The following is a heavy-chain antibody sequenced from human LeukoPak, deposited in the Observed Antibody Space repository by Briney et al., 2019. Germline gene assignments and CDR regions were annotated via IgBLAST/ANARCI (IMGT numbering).Heavy chain of an antibody. CDR2: ISDDGSNK. Sequence: GSLRLSCAASGFSFSSYAKHWVRQAPGKGLEWVAVISDDGSNKYYADSVKGRFTISRDNSKNTLYLQVNSLRAEDTAVYYCARDARFDCTYFDYWGQGTLVTVSS. D-gene: IGHD2-21*01. J-gene: IGHJ4*02. V-gene: IGHV3-30-3*01. CDR3: ARDARFDCTYFDY. CDR1: GFSFSSYA.